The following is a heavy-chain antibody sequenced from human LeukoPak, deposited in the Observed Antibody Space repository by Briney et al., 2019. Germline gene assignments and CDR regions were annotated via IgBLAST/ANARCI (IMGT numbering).Heavy chain of an antibody. J-gene: IGHJ4*02. Sequence: GGSLRLSCAASGFTFSSYAMSWVRQAPGKGLGWVSAISGSGGSTYYADSVKGRFTISRDNSKNMLYLQMNSLRAEDTAVYYCAKGHYDFWSGYRDFDYWGQGTLVTVSS. CDR2: ISGSGGST. V-gene: IGHV3-23*01. D-gene: IGHD3-3*01. CDR3: AKGHYDFWSGYRDFDY. CDR1: GFTFSSYA.